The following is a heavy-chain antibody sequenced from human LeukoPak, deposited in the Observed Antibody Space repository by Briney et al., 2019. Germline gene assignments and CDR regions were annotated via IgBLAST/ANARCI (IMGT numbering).Heavy chain of an antibody. CDR3: ASRGHNYYDTGRAFDI. CDR1: GYSFTSYW. Sequence: KPGESLKISCKGSGYSFTSYWIGWVLQMPGKGLEWMVIIYPGDSDTRYSPSFQGQVTISADKSISTAYLQWSSLKASDTAMYYCASRGHNYYDTGRAFDIWGQGTMVTVSS. J-gene: IGHJ3*02. CDR2: IYPGDSDT. V-gene: IGHV5-51*01. D-gene: IGHD3-10*01.